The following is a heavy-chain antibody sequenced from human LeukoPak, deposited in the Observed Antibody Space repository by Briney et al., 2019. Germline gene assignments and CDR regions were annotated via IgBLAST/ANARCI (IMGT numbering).Heavy chain of an antibody. Sequence: SETLSLTCTASGGSISSYYWSWIRQPPGKGLEWIGYIYYSGSTNYNPSLKSRVTISVDTSKNQFSLKLSSVTAADTAVYYCARVVSSVYYYSGMDVWGQGTTVTVSS. J-gene: IGHJ6*02. CDR1: GGSISSYY. CDR3: ARVVSSVYYYSGMDV. D-gene: IGHD2-8*01. CDR2: IYYSGST. V-gene: IGHV4-59*01.